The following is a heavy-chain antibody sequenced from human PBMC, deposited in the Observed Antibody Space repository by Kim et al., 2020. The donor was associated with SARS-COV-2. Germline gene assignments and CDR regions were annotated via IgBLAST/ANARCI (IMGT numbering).Heavy chain of an antibody. Sequence: SETLSLTCFVSGGSISGNGLYWGWIRQSPGKGLEWIGSIYNDGTSYYNPSLRSRVTISKDTSKNLFSLTLTSVTAADTAVYYCARIYLDILANYYGLFDYWGQGALVTVSS. CDR2: IYNDGTS. CDR3: ARIYLDILANYYGLFDY. V-gene: IGHV4-39*02. CDR1: GGSISGNGLY. J-gene: IGHJ4*02. D-gene: IGHD3-9*01.